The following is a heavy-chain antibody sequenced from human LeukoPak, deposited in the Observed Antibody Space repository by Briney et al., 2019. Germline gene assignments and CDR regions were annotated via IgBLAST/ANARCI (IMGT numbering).Heavy chain of an antibody. CDR2: INQDGSEK. CDR1: GFTFSKYW. V-gene: IGHV3-7*03. Sequence: GGSLRLSCAASGFTFSKYWMNWVRQAPGKGLEWVANINQDGSEKHYVDSVKGRFTISRDNAKNSLYLQMNSLRAEDTAVYYCARASFPFDYWGQGTLVTVSS. CDR3: ARASFPFDY. J-gene: IGHJ4*02. D-gene: IGHD5-12*01.